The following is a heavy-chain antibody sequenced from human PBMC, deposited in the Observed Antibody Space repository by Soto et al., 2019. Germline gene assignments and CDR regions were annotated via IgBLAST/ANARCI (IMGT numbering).Heavy chain of an antibody. D-gene: IGHD2-15*01. CDR2: IYYSGST. CDR1: GGSISSSSYY. V-gene: IGHV4-39*01. Sequence: PSETLSLTCTVSGGSISSSSYYWGWIRQPPGKGLEWIGSIYYSGSTYYNPSLKSRVTISVDTSKNQFSLKLSSVTAADTAVYYCARLQGIFLGYCSGGSCYGPGYFDYWGQGTLVTVSS. J-gene: IGHJ4*02. CDR3: ARLQGIFLGYCSGGSCYGPGYFDY.